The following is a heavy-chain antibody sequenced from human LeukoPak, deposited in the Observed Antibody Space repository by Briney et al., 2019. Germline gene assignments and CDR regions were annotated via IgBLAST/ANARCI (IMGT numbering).Heavy chain of an antibody. CDR1: GSRFTSYW. Sequence: GESLKISCKGSGSRFTSYWIAWLRQMPGKGLEWMGIIYPGDSDTRYSPSFKGQVTISADKSINTASLQWSGLKASDTAMYYCARQIGSSGYFDFWGQGTLVTVSS. J-gene: IGHJ4*02. CDR3: ARQIGSSGYFDF. V-gene: IGHV5-51*01. D-gene: IGHD6-19*01. CDR2: IYPGDSDT.